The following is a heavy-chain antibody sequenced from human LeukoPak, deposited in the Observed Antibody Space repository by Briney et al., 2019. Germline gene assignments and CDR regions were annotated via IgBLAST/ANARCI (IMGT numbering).Heavy chain of an antibody. J-gene: IGHJ2*01. CDR1: GGSISSYY. CDR2: IYYSGST. V-gene: IGHV4-59*01. Sequence: PSETLSLTCTVSGGSISSYYWSWIRQPPGKGLEWIGYIYYSGSTNYNPSLKSRVTISVDTSKNQFSLKLSSVTAADTAVYYCARWHWYFDLWGRGTLVTVSS. CDR3: ARWHWYFDL.